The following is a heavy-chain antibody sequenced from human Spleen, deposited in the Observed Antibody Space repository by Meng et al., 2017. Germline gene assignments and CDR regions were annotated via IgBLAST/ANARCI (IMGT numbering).Heavy chain of an antibody. CDR1: GFTFSSYA. Sequence: GGSLRLSCAASGFTFSSYAMHWVRQAPGKGLEWVSYISGSGTIKYYADSVKGRFTISRDTSKNTLYLQMNSLRAEDTDVYYCARSRSSWYLGVDFDYWGQGTLVTVSS. V-gene: IGHV3-48*01. J-gene: IGHJ4*02. CDR2: ISGSGTIK. CDR3: ARSRSSWYLGVDFDY. D-gene: IGHD6-13*01.